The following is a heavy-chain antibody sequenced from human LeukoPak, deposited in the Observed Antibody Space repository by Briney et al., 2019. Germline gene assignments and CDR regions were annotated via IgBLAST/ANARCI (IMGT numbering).Heavy chain of an antibody. V-gene: IGHV7-4-1*02. CDR3: ARVEAVAGPFDY. D-gene: IGHD6-19*01. Sequence: ASLKLSCTASGYTFTSYAMTWVRHAPGHWREWLGWINTNTGNPPYAQGFTGRFVFSLDTSVSTAYLQISSLKAEDTAVYYCARVEAVAGPFDYWGQGTLVTVSS. J-gene: IGHJ4*02. CDR2: INTNTGNP. CDR1: GYTFTSYA.